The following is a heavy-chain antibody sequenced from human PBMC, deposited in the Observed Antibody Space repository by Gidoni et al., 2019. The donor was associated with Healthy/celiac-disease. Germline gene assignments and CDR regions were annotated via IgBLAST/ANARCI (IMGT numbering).Heavy chain of an antibody. J-gene: IGHJ5*02. CDR3: ARVIGSSGWYGP. CDR1: GFPFSRYS. D-gene: IGHD6-19*01. Sequence: EVQLVESGGGLVQPGGSLRLSCAASGFPFSRYSMNWVRQAPGKGLEWVSYISSSSSTIYYADSVKGRFTISRDNAKNSLYLQMNSLRAEDTAVYDCARVIGSSGWYGPWGQGTLVTVSS. CDR2: ISSSSSTI. V-gene: IGHV3-48*01.